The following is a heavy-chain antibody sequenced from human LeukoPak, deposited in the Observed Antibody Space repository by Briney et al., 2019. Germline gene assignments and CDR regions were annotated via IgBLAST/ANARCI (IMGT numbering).Heavy chain of an antibody. Sequence: ASVKVSCKVSGYTLTELSMHWVRQAPGKGLDGMGGFDPEDGETIYAQKFQGRVTMTEDTSTDTAYMELSSLRSEDTAVYYCAPDSSSLNYGMDVWGQGTTVTVSS. CDR2: FDPEDGET. CDR1: GYTLTELS. J-gene: IGHJ6*02. D-gene: IGHD6-13*01. CDR3: APDSSSLNYGMDV. V-gene: IGHV1-24*01.